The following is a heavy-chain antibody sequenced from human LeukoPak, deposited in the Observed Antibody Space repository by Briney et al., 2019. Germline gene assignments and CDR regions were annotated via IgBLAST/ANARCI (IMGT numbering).Heavy chain of an antibody. J-gene: IGHJ6*02. Sequence: GGSLRLSCAASGFTFSNYWIHWVRQAPGKGLEWVSVIYSGGSTYYADSVKGRFTISRDNSKNTLYLQMNSLRAEDTAVYYCARDRREVSVNFYYYYGMDVWGQGTTVTVSS. CDR3: ARDRREVSVNFYYYYGMDV. V-gene: IGHV3-53*01. CDR1: GFTFSNYW. D-gene: IGHD3-16*02. CDR2: IYSGGST.